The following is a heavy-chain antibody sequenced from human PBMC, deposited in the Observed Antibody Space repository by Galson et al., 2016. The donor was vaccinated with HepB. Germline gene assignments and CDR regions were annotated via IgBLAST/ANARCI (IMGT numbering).Heavy chain of an antibody. V-gene: IGHV3-30*19. Sequence: SLRLSCAASGFNFKNYGMHWVRQAPGKGLEWVALISFDGTEKYYADSVRGRFTISRDNSKNTLYLQMNSLRADDTAVYYCARDRGDYVWGSSRLVTAYYYGVDVWGQGTTVTVSS. CDR3: ARDRGDYVWGSSRLVTAYYYGVDV. J-gene: IGHJ6*02. CDR2: ISFDGTEK. CDR1: GFNFKNYG. D-gene: IGHD3-16*02.